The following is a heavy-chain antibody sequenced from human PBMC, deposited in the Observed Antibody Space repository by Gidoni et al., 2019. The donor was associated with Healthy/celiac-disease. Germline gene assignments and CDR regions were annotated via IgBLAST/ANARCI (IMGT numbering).Heavy chain of an antibody. V-gene: IGHV3-21*01. CDR1: GFTFSSYS. CDR3: ARDQALLGEFDI. Sequence: EVQLVESGGGLVKPGGSLRLSCAASGFTFSSYSMNWVRQAPGKGLEWVSSISSSSSYIYYAESVKGRFTISRDNAKNSLYLQMNSLRAEDTAVYYCARDQALLGEFDIWGQGTMVTVSS. J-gene: IGHJ3*02. CDR2: ISSSSSYI.